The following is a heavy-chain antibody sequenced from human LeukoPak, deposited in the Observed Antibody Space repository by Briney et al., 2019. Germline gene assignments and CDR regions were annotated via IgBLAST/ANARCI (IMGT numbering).Heavy chain of an antibody. D-gene: IGHD6-19*01. Sequence: ASVKVSCKASGYTFTGYYMHWVRQAPGQGLEWMGRINPNSGGTNYAQKFQGRVTMTRDTSISTAYMELSRLRSDDTAVYYCARVPYSSDWYDYWGQGTLVTVSS. CDR2: INPNSGGT. CDR1: GYTFTGYY. J-gene: IGHJ4*02. CDR3: ARVPYSSDWYDY. V-gene: IGHV1-2*06.